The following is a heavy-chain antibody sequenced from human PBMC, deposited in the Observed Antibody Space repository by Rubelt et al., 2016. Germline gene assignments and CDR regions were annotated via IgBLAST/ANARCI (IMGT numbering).Heavy chain of an antibody. CDR2: IWYDGGNK. Sequence: QVHLVVSGGGVVQPGRSLRLSCAASGFTFSRYGMHWVRQAPGKGLEWVAVIWYDGGNKDYAESVKGRYTISRENSKNTLDLQMNSRRAEDTAVYYCAKGYCSSTNCYGAACDYWGQGTLVTVSS. J-gene: IGHJ4*02. CDR1: GFTFSRYG. D-gene: IGHD2-2*01. V-gene: IGHV3-33*06. CDR3: AKGYCSSTNCYGAACDY.